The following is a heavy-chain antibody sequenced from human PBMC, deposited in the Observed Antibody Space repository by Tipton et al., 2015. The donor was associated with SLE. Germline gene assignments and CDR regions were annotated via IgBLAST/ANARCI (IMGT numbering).Heavy chain of an antibody. CDR1: GFTFSTYW. J-gene: IGHJ4*02. D-gene: IGHD4-17*01. V-gene: IGHV3-74*01. CDR3: ASGGGVGDYPQNY. Sequence: SLRLSCAASGFTFSTYWMHWVRQAPGKGLVWVSRINSDGSSTNYEDSVKGRFTISRDNAKTTLYLQMNSLRAEDTAMYYCASGGGVGDYPQNYWGQGTLVTVSS. CDR2: INSDGSST.